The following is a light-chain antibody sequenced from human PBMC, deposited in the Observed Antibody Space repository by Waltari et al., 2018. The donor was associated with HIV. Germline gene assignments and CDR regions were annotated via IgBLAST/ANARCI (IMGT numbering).Light chain of an antibody. Sequence: QSVLTQPPSASGTPGQRVTISCSGSSSNIGSNTVSCFQQLPGTAPKLMIYDVSKRPSGVPDRFSGSKSGNTASLTISGLQAEDEADYYCCSYAGSYTLVFGGGTKLTVL. V-gene: IGLV1-44*01. CDR3: CSYAGSYTLV. J-gene: IGLJ2*01. CDR1: SSNIGSNT. CDR2: DVS.